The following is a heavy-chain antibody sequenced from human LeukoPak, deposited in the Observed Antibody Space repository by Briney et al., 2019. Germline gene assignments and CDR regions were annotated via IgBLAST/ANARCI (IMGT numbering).Heavy chain of an antibody. Sequence: GGSLRLSCAASGFPFSSYAMSWVRQAPGKGLEWVSAISGSGGSTYYADSVKGRFTISRDNSKNTLYLQMNSLRAEDTAVYYCAKRYCSSSSCYWVAFDIWGQGTMVTVSS. CDR3: AKRYCSSSSCYWVAFDI. CDR2: ISGSGGST. D-gene: IGHD2-2*01. V-gene: IGHV3-23*01. J-gene: IGHJ3*02. CDR1: GFPFSSYA.